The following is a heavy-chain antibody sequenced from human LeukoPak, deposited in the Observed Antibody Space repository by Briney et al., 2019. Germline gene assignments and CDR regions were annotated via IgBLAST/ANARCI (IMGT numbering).Heavy chain of an antibody. CDR2: IYPGDSDT. CDR1: GYTFSSYW. CDR3: ARQNDFRLDY. V-gene: IGHV5-51*01. Sequence: GESLRISCKGSGYTFSSYWIGWVRQMPGKGLEWMGIIYPGDSDTRYSPSLQGQVTISVDTSIGTAYLQWSSPKASDTAIYYCARQNDFRLDYWGQGTLVTVSS. J-gene: IGHJ4*02. D-gene: IGHD3-3*01.